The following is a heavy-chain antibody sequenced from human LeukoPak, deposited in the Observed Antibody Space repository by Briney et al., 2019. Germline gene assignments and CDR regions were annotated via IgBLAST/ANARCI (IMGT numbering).Heavy chain of an antibody. CDR1: GDSVSTINSY. D-gene: IGHD3-9*01. Sequence: PSETLSLTCTVSGDSVSTINSYWGWIRQPPGKGLEWIGNVYYSGRANYSPSLRSRVTMSVDTSRNRFSLKMTSVTAADTAVYFCARLRKGRYFDYFFEKWGQGTLVTVSS. CDR2: VYYSGRA. CDR3: ARLRKGRYFDYFFEK. J-gene: IGHJ4*02. V-gene: IGHV4-39*02.